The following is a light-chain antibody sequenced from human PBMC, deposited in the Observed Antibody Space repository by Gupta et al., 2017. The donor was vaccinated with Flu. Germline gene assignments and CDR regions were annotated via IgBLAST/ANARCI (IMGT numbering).Light chain of an antibody. CDR3: RRRRSYPYT. Sequence: DIVLTQTPLSLPVTSGEPASISCRSSQSLLDPADGNTYLDWYLQKPGQSPQLVMYMMSYRASGVPDRFSGSGSGTDFTLQIRSVDAEDVGLYYCRRRRSYPYTFGHGTKMEI. J-gene: IGKJ3*01. CDR2: MMS. CDR1: QSLLDPADGNTY. V-gene: IGKV2-40*01.